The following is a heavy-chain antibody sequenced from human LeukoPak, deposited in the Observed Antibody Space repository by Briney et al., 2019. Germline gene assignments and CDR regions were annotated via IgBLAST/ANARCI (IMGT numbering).Heavy chain of an antibody. CDR2: INHSGST. J-gene: IGHJ3*02. V-gene: IGHV4-34*01. CDR3: ATPDCSSTSCYEGDAFDI. CDR1: GGSFSGYY. Sequence: SETLSLTCAVYGGSFSGYYWSWSRQPPGKGLEWIGEINHSGSTNYNPSLKSRVTISVDTSKNQFSLKLSSVTAADTAVYYCATPDCSSTSCYEGDAFDIWGQGTMVTVSS. D-gene: IGHD2-2*01.